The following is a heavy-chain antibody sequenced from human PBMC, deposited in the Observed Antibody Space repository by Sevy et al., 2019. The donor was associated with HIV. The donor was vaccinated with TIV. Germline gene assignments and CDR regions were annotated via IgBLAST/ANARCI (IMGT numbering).Heavy chain of an antibody. D-gene: IGHD2-2*01. J-gene: IGHJ4*02. V-gene: IGHV6-1*01. CDR2: TYYRSKWYN. Sequence: SQTLSLTCAISGDSVSSNSAAWNWIRQSPSRGLEWLGRTYYRSKWYNDYAVSVKSRITINPDTSKNQFSAQLNSVTPEDTAVYYCARNPPYCSSTSCHFDYWGQGTLVTVSS. CDR3: ARNPPYCSSTSCHFDY. CDR1: GDSVSSNSAA.